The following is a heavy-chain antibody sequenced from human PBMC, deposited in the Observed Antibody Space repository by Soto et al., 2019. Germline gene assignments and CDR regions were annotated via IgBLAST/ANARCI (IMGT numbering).Heavy chain of an antibody. CDR2: ISGSGGST. J-gene: IGHJ3*02. D-gene: IGHD1-26*01. CDR3: AKSIVYYSGSYLGAFDI. CDR1: GFTFSSYA. V-gene: IGHV3-23*01. Sequence: EVQLLESGGGLVQPGGSLRLSCAASGFTFSSYAMSWVRQAPGKGLEWVSAISGSGGSTYYADSVKGRFTISRDNSKNTLYLQMNSLRAEDTAVYYCAKSIVYYSGSYLGAFDIWGQGTMVTASS.